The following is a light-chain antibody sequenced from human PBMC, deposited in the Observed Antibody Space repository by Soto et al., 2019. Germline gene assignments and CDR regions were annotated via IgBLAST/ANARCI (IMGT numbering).Light chain of an antibody. Sequence: EIVMTQSPATLSVSPGERATLSCRAGQGVTTNFAWYQQKSGQSPRLLIYDVSTRATGVPARFSGTGSETDFTLTISSLQPDDFATYYCLDYHSYSWTFGQGTKVDI. CDR1: QGVTTN. J-gene: IGKJ1*01. CDR3: LDYHSYSWT. V-gene: IGKV3-15*01. CDR2: DVS.